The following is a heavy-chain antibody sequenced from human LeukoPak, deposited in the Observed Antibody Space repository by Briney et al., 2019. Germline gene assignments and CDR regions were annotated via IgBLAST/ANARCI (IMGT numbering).Heavy chain of an antibody. V-gene: IGHV3-73*01. CDR1: GFTFSGST. Sequence: GGSLKLSCAASGFTFSGSTVFWVRQASGKGLEWVGRIRSKANSYATAYAASVKGRFIISRDDSENTAYLQMNSLKTEDTAVYYCAGYSGSRDPEYWGQGTLVTVSS. D-gene: IGHD1-26*01. CDR2: IRSKANSYAT. CDR3: AGYSGSRDPEY. J-gene: IGHJ4*02.